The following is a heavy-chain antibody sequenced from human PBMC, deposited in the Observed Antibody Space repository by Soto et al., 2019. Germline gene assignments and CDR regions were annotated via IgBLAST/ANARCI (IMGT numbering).Heavy chain of an antibody. J-gene: IGHJ4*02. CDR2: ISSSSSYT. CDR1: GFTFSDYY. Sequence: PGGSLRLSCAASGFTFSDYYMSWIRQAPGKGLEWVSYISSSSSYTNYADSVKGRFTISRDNAKNSLYLQMNSLRAEDTAVYYCARVLGATQFHFDYWGQGTLVTVSS. V-gene: IGHV3-11*06. D-gene: IGHD1-26*01. CDR3: ARVLGATQFHFDY.